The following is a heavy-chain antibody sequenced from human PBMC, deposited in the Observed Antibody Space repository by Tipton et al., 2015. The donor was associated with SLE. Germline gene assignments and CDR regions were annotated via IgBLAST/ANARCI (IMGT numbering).Heavy chain of an antibody. Sequence: TLSLTCTVSGGSISSSSYYWGWIRQPPGKGLEWIGSIYYGGSTYYNPSLKSRVTISVDTSKNQFSLKLSSVTAADTAVYYCARHRDYYDKSGFDYWGQGTLVTVSS. D-gene: IGHD3-22*01. V-gene: IGHV4-39*07. CDR3: ARHRDYYDKSGFDY. J-gene: IGHJ4*02. CDR1: GGSISSSSYY. CDR2: IYYGGST.